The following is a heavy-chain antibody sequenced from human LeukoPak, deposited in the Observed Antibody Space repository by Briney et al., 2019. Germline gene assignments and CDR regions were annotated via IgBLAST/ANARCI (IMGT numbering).Heavy chain of an antibody. Sequence: SETLSLTCTVSGGSISSYYWNWIRQPAGKGLEWIGRIYTSGSIDYNPSLKSRVTISIDTSKNQFSLKLSSVTAADTAVYYCARGVYIAAAQYGYWGQGTLVTVSS. CDR3: ARGVYIAAAQYGY. D-gene: IGHD6-13*01. V-gene: IGHV4-4*07. J-gene: IGHJ4*02. CDR2: IYTSGSI. CDR1: GGSISSYY.